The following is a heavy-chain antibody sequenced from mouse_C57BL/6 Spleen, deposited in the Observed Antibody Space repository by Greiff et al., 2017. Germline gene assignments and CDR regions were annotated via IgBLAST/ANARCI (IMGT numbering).Heavy chain of an antibody. CDR3: TRLSNYYGSWAWFAY. CDR1: GYTFTSYW. CDR2: IYPGNSDT. D-gene: IGHD1-1*01. V-gene: IGHV1-5*01. Sequence: VQLQQSGTVLARPGASVKMSCKTSGYTFTSYWMHWVKQRPGQGLEWIGAIYPGNSDTSYNQKFKGKAKLTAVTSASTAYMELSSLTNEDSAVYYCTRLSNYYGSWAWFAYWGQGTLVTVSA. J-gene: IGHJ3*01.